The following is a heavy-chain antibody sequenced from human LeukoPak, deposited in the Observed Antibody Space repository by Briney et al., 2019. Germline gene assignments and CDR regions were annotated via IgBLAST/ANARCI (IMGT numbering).Heavy chain of an antibody. D-gene: IGHD3-10*01. Sequence: PSQTLSLTCTVSGGSISSGDYYWSWIRQPPGKGLEWIAYMYYSGSTYYSPSLKSRVTISVDTSKNQFSLKLSSVTAADTAVYYRARISVGGSGSSYYYYYGMDVWGQGTTVTVSS. CDR3: ARISVGGSGSSYYYYYGMDV. V-gene: IGHV4-30-4*01. CDR2: MYYSGST. CDR1: GGSISSGDYY. J-gene: IGHJ6*02.